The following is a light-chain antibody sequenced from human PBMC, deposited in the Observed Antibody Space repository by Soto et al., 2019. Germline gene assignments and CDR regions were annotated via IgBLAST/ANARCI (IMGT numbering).Light chain of an antibody. Sequence: QSALTQPPSASGSPGQPVTISCTGTSSDVGGYNFVSWYQQYPGKVPKLMVYEVNKRPSGVPDRFSGSKSGNTASLTVSGLQADDEADYYCTSYAGGNNVFGTGTNLTVL. J-gene: IGLJ1*01. CDR3: TSYAGGNNV. CDR1: SSDVGGYNF. CDR2: EVN. V-gene: IGLV2-8*01.